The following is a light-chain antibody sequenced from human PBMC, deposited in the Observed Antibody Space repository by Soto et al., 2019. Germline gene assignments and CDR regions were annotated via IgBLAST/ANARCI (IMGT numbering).Light chain of an antibody. Sequence: QSVLTQPASVSGSPGQSITISCTGTSSDVGNYNLVSWYQRHPGKAPKLMIYEGSKRPSGVSDRFSGSKSGNTASLAISGLQAEDEADYYCCSYAGSSTLVFGGGTKLTVL. V-gene: IGLV2-23*01. J-gene: IGLJ2*01. CDR3: CSYAGSSTLV. CDR2: EGS. CDR1: SSDVGNYNL.